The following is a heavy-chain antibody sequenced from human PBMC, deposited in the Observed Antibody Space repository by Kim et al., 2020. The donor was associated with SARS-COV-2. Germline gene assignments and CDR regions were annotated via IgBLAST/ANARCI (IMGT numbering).Heavy chain of an antibody. V-gene: IGHV4-39*01. D-gene: IGHD3-16*01. CDR2: IYYSGST. CDR1: GGSISSSSYY. CDR3: ASSLVRGGVS. Sequence: SETLSLTCTVSGGSISSSSYYWGWIRQPPGKGLEWIGSIYYSGSTYYNPSLKSRVTISVDTSKNQFSLKLSSVTAADTAVYYCASSLVRGGVSWGQGTLVTVSS. J-gene: IGHJ4*02.